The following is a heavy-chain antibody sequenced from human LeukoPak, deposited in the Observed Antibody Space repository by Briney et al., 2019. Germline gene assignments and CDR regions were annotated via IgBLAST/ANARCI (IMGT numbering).Heavy chain of an antibody. CDR1: GGSISNDS. CDR2: ISYSGST. CDR3: ARVGRGDYTWGSYSFDY. D-gene: IGHD3-16*01. V-gene: IGHV4-59*01. J-gene: IGHJ4*02. Sequence: SETLSLTCTVSGGSISNDSWTWIRQPPGKGLEWIGYISYSGSTNSNRSLRSRLTISVATSRNQFSLKLSSVTAADTAVYYCARVGRGDYTWGSYSFDYWGQGTLVSVSS.